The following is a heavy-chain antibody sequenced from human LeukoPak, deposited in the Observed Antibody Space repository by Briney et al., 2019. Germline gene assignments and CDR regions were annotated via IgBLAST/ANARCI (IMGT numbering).Heavy chain of an antibody. J-gene: IGHJ3*02. CDR3: ARDLSGWYKDAFDI. CDR2: INSNSGGT. CDR1: GYTFTGYY. V-gene: IGHV1-2*02. Sequence: GASVKVSCKASGYTFTGYYMHWVLQAPGQGLEWMGWINSNSGGTNYAQKFQGRVTMTRDTSISTAYMELSRLRSDDTAVYYCARDLSGWYKDAFDIWGQGTMVTVSS. D-gene: IGHD6-19*01.